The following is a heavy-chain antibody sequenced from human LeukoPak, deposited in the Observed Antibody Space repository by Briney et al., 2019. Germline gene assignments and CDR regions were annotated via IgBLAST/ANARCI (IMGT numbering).Heavy chain of an antibody. D-gene: IGHD2-15*01. CDR2: ISSSSSYI. J-gene: IGHJ3*02. CDR3: ARSGEYCSGGSCYSRRHDAFDI. CDR1: GFTFSSYS. V-gene: IGHV3-21*01. Sequence: GGSLRLSCAASGFTFSSYSMNWVRQAPGKGLEWVSSISSSSSYIYYADSVKGRFTISRDNAKNSLYLQMNSLRAEDTAVYYCARSGEYCSGGSCYSRRHDAFDIWGQGTMVTVSS.